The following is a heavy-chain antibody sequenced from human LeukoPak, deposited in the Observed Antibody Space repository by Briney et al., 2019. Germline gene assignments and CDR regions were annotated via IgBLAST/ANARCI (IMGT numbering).Heavy chain of an antibody. V-gene: IGHV1-2*02. Sequence: ASVKVSCKASGYTFTGYYMHWVRQAPGQGLEWMGWINPNSGGTNYAQKLQGRVTMTTDTSTSTAYMELRSLRSDDTAVYYCARGLDCSSTSCLPYWYFDLWGRGTLVTVSS. J-gene: IGHJ2*01. D-gene: IGHD2-2*01. CDR3: ARGLDCSSTSCLPYWYFDL. CDR2: INPNSGGT. CDR1: GYTFTGYY.